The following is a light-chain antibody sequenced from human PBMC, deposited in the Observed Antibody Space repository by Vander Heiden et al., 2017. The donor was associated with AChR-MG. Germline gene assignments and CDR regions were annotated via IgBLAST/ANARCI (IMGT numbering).Light chain of an antibody. Sequence: PSSLSASVGDRVTITCRASQGISYYLAWFQQKPGKAPKSLIYAASNLQTGVPARFSGSGSGTDFTLTISSLQAEDFATYYCQQYNVYPLTFGGGTKVEIK. J-gene: IGKJ4*01. CDR2: AAS. CDR3: QQYNVYPLT. V-gene: IGKV1-16*01. CDR1: QGISYY.